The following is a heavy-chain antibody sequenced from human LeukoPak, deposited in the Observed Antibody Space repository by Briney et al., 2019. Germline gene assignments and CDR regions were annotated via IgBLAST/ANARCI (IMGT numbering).Heavy chain of an antibody. CDR3: AREVGSIAAAGTADY. CDR1: GFTFDDYA. D-gene: IGHD6-13*01. CDR2: IKQDGSEK. Sequence: GGSLRLSCAASGFTFDDYAMHWVRQAPGKGLEWVANIKQDGSEKYYVDSVKGRFTISRDNAQNSLYLQMNSLRAEDTAVYYCAREVGSIAAAGTADYWGQGTLVTVSS. J-gene: IGHJ4*02. V-gene: IGHV3-7*01.